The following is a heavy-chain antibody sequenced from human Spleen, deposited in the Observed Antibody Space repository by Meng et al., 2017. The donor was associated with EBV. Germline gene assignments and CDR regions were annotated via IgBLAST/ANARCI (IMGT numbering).Heavy chain of an antibody. V-gene: IGHV1-18*01. Sequence: QVHLVQSGAEVRKPGASVKVSCKASGYIFTNYDINWVRQAPGQGLEWMGWISADNGDTNYAQKLQGRVTMTTDTSTNTAYMELSSLRSEDTAVYYCARESGRGYTPDYWGQGTLVTVSS. D-gene: IGHD3-10*01. CDR1: GYIFTNYD. CDR2: ISADNGDT. CDR3: ARESGRGYTPDY. J-gene: IGHJ4*02.